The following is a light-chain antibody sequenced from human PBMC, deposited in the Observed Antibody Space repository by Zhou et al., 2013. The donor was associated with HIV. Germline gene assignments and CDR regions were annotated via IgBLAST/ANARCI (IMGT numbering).Light chain of an antibody. CDR2: GAS. J-gene: IGKJ4*01. CDR3: QQYGSSPPLT. CDR1: QSVASNF. V-gene: IGKV3-20*01. Sequence: EIVLTQSPGTLSLSPGERATLSCRASQSVASNFIAWYQHKPGQAPRLLIYGASSRATGIPDRFGGSGSGTDFTLTISRLEPEDFAVYYCQQYGSSPPLTFGEGPRWRSN.